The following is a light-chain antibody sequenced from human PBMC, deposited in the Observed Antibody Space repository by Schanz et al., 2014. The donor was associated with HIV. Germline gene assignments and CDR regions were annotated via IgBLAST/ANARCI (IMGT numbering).Light chain of an antibody. CDR3: QQYGSPPWT. CDR2: GAS. Sequence: EIVMTQSPATLSVSLGERATLSCRASQSVSSSLAWYQQKPGQAPRLLIYGASSRATGIPDRFSGSGSGTDFTLTISRVEPEDYAVYYCQQYGSPPWTFGQGTKVEV. V-gene: IGKV3-20*01. J-gene: IGKJ1*01. CDR1: QSVSSS.